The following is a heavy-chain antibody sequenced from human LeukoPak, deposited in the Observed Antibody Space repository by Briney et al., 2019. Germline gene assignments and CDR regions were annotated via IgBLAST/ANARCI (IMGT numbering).Heavy chain of an antibody. CDR1: GFTFSSYE. CDR2: ISSSGSTI. V-gene: IGHV3-48*03. J-gene: IGHJ4*02. D-gene: IGHD5-18*01. Sequence: GGSLRLSCAASGFTFSSYEMNWVRQAPGKGLEWVSYISSSGSTIYYADSVKGRFTISRDNAKNSLYLQMNSLRAEDTAVYYCASGSDTAMVMPIDYWGQGTLVTVSS. CDR3: ASGSDTAMVMPIDY.